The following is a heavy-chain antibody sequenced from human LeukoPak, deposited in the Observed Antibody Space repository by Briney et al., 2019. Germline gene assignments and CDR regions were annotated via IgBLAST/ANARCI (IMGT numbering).Heavy chain of an antibody. D-gene: IGHD3-22*01. CDR2: ISGSGGST. Sequence: GGSLRLSCAASGFTFDDYAMHWVRQAPGKGLEWVSAISGSGGSTYYADSVKGRFTISRDNSKNTLYLQMNSLRAEDTAVYYCAKVREVIATDDAFDIWGQGTMVTVSS. CDR3: AKVREVIATDDAFDI. J-gene: IGHJ3*02. V-gene: IGHV3-23*01. CDR1: GFTFDDYA.